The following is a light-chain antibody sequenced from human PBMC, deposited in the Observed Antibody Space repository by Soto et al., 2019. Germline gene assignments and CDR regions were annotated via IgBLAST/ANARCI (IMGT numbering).Light chain of an antibody. Sequence: DIQMTQSPSSVSVSLGDRFTITCRASETISNYLNWYQQKPGRAPKLLVYAASSLQSGVPSRFTGSGSGTHFTLTISGLQPADFATYYCQQSYNTPITFGQGTRLEI. CDR2: AAS. CDR3: QQSYNTPIT. V-gene: IGKV1-39*01. CDR1: ETISNY. J-gene: IGKJ5*01.